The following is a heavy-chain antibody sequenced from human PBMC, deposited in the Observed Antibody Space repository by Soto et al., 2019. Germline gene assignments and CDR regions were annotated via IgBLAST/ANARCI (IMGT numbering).Heavy chain of an antibody. Sequence: QVQLVQSGAEVKKPGASVKVSCKASGYTFTSYDINWVRQATGQGLEWMGWMNPNSGNTGYAQKFQGRVTMTRNTSISTAYMELSSLRSEDTAVYYCARGHKLHISLSYYYGMDVWGQGTTVTVSS. CDR1: GYTFTSYD. CDR3: ARGHKLHISLSYYYGMDV. V-gene: IGHV1-8*01. CDR2: MNPNSGNT. D-gene: IGHD2-15*01. J-gene: IGHJ6*02.